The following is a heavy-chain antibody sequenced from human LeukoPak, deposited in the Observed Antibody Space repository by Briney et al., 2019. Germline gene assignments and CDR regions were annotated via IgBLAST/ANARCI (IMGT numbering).Heavy chain of an antibody. CDR1: GGSFSGYY. Sequence: SETLSLTCAVYGGSFSGYYWSWIRQPPGKGLEWIGEINHSGSTNYNPFLKSRVNISVNTTNTRFSLKLSSVTAADTAVYYCARVKLRWKTFDYWGQGTLVTVSS. V-gene: IGHV4-34*01. J-gene: IGHJ4*02. CDR2: INHSGST. D-gene: IGHD4-23*01. CDR3: ARVKLRWKTFDY.